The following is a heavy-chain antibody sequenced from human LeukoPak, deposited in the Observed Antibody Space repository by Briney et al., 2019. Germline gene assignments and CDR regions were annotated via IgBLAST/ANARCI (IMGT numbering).Heavy chain of an antibody. CDR1: GFTFSSYW. J-gene: IGHJ6*03. CDR2: IKQDGSEK. CDR3: AKDGDSSSPYYCYYMDV. Sequence: GGSLRLSCAASGFTFSSYWMSWVRQAPGKGLEWVANIKQDGSEKYYVDSVKGRFTISRDNAKNSLYLQMNSLRAEDTALYYCAKDGDSSSPYYCYYMDVWGKGTTVTVSS. V-gene: IGHV3-7*03. D-gene: IGHD6-6*01.